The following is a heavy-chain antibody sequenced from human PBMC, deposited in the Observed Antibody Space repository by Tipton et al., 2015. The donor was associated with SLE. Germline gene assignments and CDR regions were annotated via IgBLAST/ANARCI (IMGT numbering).Heavy chain of an antibody. J-gene: IGHJ4*02. Sequence: SLRLSCTASGFIFGDYAMSWFRQAPGKGLEWLGFIRSKVYGGTSEYAASVKGRFSISIDDSKRIAYLQMNSLKTEDTAVYYCARGARGPDYWGQGTLVTVSS. CDR2: IRSKVYGGTS. CDR1: GFIFGDYA. D-gene: IGHD6-6*01. CDR3: ARGARGPDY. V-gene: IGHV3-49*03.